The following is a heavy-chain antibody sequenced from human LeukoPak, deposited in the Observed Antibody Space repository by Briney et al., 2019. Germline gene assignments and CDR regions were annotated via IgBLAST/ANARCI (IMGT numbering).Heavy chain of an antibody. CDR2: IYSGGST. CDR3: ARDAMCYGSGSYLY. CDR1: GFTVSSNY. V-gene: IGHV3-66*01. D-gene: IGHD3-10*01. Sequence: PGGSLRLSCAASGFTVSSNYMSWVRQAPGKGLEWVSVIYSGGSTYYADSVKGRFTISRDNSKNTLYLQMNSLRAEDTAVYYCARDAMCYGSGSYLYWGQGTLVTVSS. J-gene: IGHJ4*02.